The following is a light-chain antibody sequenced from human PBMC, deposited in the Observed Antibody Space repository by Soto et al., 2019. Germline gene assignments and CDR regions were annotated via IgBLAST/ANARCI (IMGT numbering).Light chain of an antibody. CDR3: QSYDGSGHVV. CDR1: SGSIASNY. V-gene: IGLV6-57*02. Sequence: NFLLTQPHSMSESPGKTVTISCTGSSGSIASNYVQWYQQRPGSAPTTVIYEDNQRPSGVPDRFSGSVDSSSNSASLTISGLKTEDEADYYCQSYDGSGHVVFGGGTKLTVL. CDR2: EDN. J-gene: IGLJ2*01.